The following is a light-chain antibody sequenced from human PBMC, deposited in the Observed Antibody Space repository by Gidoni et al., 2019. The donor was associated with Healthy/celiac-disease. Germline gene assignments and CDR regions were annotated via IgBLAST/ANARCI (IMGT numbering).Light chain of an antibody. V-gene: IGKV1-39*01. CDR3: QQSYSTPLT. J-gene: IGKJ4*01. CDR1: QSISSY. CDR2: AAP. Sequence: DSQMTQSRSSLSASVGDRVTITCRASQSISSYLNWYQQKPGKAPKLLIYAAPSLQSGVPSRFSGSGSWTDFTLTISSLQPEDFATYYCQQSYSTPLTFGGGTKVEIK.